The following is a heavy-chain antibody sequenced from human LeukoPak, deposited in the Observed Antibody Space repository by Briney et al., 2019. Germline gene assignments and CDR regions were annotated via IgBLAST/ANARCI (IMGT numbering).Heavy chain of an antibody. Sequence: GGSLGLSCAAFGFTFSSYAMSWVRQAPGKGLEWVSAISGSGGSTYYADSVKGRFTISRDNSKNTLYLQMNSLRAEDTAVYYCAKDVDSSGDYWGQGTLVTVSS. J-gene: IGHJ4*02. CDR1: GFTFSSYA. D-gene: IGHD3-22*01. V-gene: IGHV3-23*01. CDR3: AKDVDSSGDY. CDR2: ISGSGGST.